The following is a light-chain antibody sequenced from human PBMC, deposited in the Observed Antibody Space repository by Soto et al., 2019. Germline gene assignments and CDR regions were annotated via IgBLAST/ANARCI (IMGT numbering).Light chain of an antibody. V-gene: IGKV3-11*01. Sequence: EVLLTQSPATLSLSPGERATLSCRASQSVNNFLAWYQQKPGQAPRLLIYDASTRATGVSARFSGRGSGTDFTLTISSLEPEDFAVYYCHQRSTWPRLSFGGGTKVEI. CDR2: DAS. CDR3: HQRSTWPRLS. J-gene: IGKJ4*01. CDR1: QSVNNF.